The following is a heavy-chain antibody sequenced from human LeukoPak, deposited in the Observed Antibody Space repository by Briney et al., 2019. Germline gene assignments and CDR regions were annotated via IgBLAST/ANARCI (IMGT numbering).Heavy chain of an antibody. CDR1: GFTFSSYA. D-gene: IGHD1-1*01. Sequence: GGSLRLSCAASGFTFSSYAMSWVRQAPGKGLEWVGRIKSTTSGGTTDYAAPVKGRFSISRDDSKNMLYLQMNSLKTEDTAVYHCATYNRKDAFDFWGRGTMVTVSS. CDR3: ATYNRKDAFDF. CDR2: IKSTTSGGTT. V-gene: IGHV3-15*01. J-gene: IGHJ3*01.